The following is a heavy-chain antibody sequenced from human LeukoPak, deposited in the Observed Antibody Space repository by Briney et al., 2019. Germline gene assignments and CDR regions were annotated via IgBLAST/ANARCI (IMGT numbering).Heavy chain of an antibody. J-gene: IGHJ4*02. Sequence: GGSLRLSCAASGFTFSSYAMSWVRQAPGKGLEWVSAISGSGGSTYYADSVKGRFTISRDNSKNTLYLQMNSLRAEDTAVYYCAKARGIAMIRGTIGWGQGTLVTVSS. D-gene: IGHD3-22*01. CDR2: ISGSGGST. V-gene: IGHV3-23*01. CDR1: GFTFSSYA. CDR3: AKARGIAMIRGTIG.